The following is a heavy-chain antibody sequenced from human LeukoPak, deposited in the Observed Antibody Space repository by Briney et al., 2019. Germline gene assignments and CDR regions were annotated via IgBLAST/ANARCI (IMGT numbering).Heavy chain of an antibody. J-gene: IGHJ4*02. CDR1: GFTFSSYA. V-gene: IGHV3-23*01. D-gene: IGHD2-21*01. CDR2: ISGSGGST. Sequence: PGGSLTLSCAASGFTFSSYAMSWVRQAPGKGLEGVSAISGSGGSTYYADSVKGRFTISRDNSKNTLYLQMNSLRAEDTAVYYCAKFLPTHIVVANYYFDYWGQGTLVTVSS. CDR3: AKFLPTHIVVANYYFDY.